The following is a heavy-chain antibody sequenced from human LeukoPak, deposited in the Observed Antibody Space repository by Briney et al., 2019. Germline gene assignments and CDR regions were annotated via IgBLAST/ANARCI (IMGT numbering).Heavy chain of an antibody. CDR2: ISGSGGST. V-gene: IGHV3-23*01. J-gene: IGHJ4*02. CDR1: GFTFSSYA. Sequence: PGGSLRLSCAASGFTFSSYAMSWVRQAPGKGLEWVSAISGSGGSTYYADSVKGRFTISRDNSKNTLYLQMNSLRAEDTAVYYCAKGPPRIGELLSPMYYFDYWGQGTLVTVSS. CDR3: AKGPPRIGELLSPMYYFDY. D-gene: IGHD2-2*01.